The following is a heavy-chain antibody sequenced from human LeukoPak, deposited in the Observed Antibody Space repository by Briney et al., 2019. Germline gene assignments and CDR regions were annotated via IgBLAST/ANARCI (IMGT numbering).Heavy chain of an antibody. CDR2: INPNSGGT. D-gene: IGHD2-2*01. Sequence: ASVKVSCKASGYTFTGYYMHWVRQAPGQGLEWVGWINPNSGGTNYAQKFQGRDTMTRDTSISTAYMELSSLRSDDTAVYYCARDPYCSTNTCSLNWFDPWGRGTLVTVSS. CDR3: ARDPYCSTNTCSLNWFDP. J-gene: IGHJ5*02. CDR1: GYTFTGYY. V-gene: IGHV1-2*02.